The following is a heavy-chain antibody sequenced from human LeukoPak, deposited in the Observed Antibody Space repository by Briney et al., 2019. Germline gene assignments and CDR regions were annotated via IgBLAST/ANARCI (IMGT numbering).Heavy chain of an antibody. CDR2: MNPNSGNT. CDR3: ARRYFDWLLSNYYGMDV. J-gene: IGHJ6*02. D-gene: IGHD3-9*01. Sequence: ASVKVSCTASGYTFTSYDINWVRQATGQGLEWMGWMNPNSGNTGYAQKFQGRVTMTRNTSISTAYMELSSLRSEDTAVYYCARRYFDWLLSNYYGMDVWGQGTTVTVSS. CDR1: GYTFTSYD. V-gene: IGHV1-8*01.